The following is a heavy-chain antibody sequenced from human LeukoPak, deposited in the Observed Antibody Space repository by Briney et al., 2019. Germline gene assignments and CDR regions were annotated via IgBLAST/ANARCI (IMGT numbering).Heavy chain of an antibody. D-gene: IGHD1-1*01. J-gene: IGHJ4*02. Sequence: GGSLRLSCAASGFNFISYWMRWVRQAPGKGVEGVANIKQDGSEKKYVDCVKGRFTISRDHAKNSLYLQLNSLRAEDTAVYYCAGCAGNSCYFDYWGQGTLVSVSS. CDR2: IKQDGSEK. CDR3: AGCAGNSCYFDY. CDR1: GFNFISYW. V-gene: IGHV3-7*01.